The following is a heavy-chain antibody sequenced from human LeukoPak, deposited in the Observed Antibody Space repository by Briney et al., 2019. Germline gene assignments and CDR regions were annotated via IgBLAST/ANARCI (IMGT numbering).Heavy chain of an antibody. Sequence: GSLRLSCAASGFTFSSYAMSWVRQAPGKGLEWVSAISGSGGSTYYADSVKGRFTISRDNSKNTLYLQMNSLRAEDTAVYYCARNYYDSSGYYLYPHYFNYWGQGTLVTVSS. CDR2: ISGSGGST. V-gene: IGHV3-23*01. CDR1: GFTFSSYA. J-gene: IGHJ4*02. CDR3: ARNYYDSSGYYLYPHYFNY. D-gene: IGHD3-22*01.